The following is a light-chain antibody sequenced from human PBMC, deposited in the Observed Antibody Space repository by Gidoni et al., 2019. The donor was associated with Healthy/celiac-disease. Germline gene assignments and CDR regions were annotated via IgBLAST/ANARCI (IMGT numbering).Light chain of an antibody. J-gene: IGKJ2*01. Sequence: DIHMTQSPSSLSASVGDRVTITCRASQSISSYLNWYQQKPGKAPKLLIYAASSLQSGVPSRFSGSGSGTDFTLTISSLQPEDCATYYCQQSYSTPYTLXHXTKLEIK. V-gene: IGKV1-39*01. CDR3: QQSYSTPYT. CDR1: QSISSY. CDR2: AAS.